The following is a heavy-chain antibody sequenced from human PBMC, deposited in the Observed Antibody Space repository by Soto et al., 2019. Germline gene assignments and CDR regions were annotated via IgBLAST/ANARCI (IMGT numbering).Heavy chain of an antibody. J-gene: IGHJ6*02. Sequence: PSETLSLTCTVSGGSISSGDYYWSWIRQPPGKGLEWIGYIYYSGSTYYNPSLKRRVTISVDTSKNQFSLKLSSVTAADTAVYYCARVVAATRLNYGMDVWGQGTTVTVSS. V-gene: IGHV4-30-4*01. CDR1: GGSISSGDYY. CDR2: IYYSGST. D-gene: IGHD2-15*01. CDR3: ARVVAATRLNYGMDV.